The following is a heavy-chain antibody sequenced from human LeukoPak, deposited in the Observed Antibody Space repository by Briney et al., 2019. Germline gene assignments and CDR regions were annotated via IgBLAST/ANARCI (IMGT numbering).Heavy chain of an antibody. Sequence: PSETLSLTCTVSGGSISSSSYYWGWIRQPPGKGLEWIGSIYYSGSTYYNPSLKSRVTISVDTSKNQFSLKLSSVTAADTAVYYCARDILGYCSGGSCSGSWGQGTLVTVSS. V-gene: IGHV4-39*07. CDR1: GGSISSSSYY. CDR3: ARDILGYCSGGSCSGS. CDR2: IYYSGST. D-gene: IGHD2-15*01. J-gene: IGHJ4*02.